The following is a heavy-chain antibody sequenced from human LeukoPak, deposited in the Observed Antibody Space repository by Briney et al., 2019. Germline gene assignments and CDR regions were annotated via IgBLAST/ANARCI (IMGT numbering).Heavy chain of an antibody. J-gene: IGHJ4*02. CDR3: TTRGVGYCTNGVCYTVDY. Sequence: GGALRLSFAASGVTFSNAWMSWVRQGRGKGLGWVCRIKRKTYGGTTDYAAPAKGRFTISRDDSKNTLYLQMNSLKTEDTAVYYCTTRGVGYCTNGVCYTVDYWGQGTLVTVSS. CDR2: IKRKTYGGTT. V-gene: IGHV3-15*01. D-gene: IGHD2-8*01. CDR1: GVTFSNAW.